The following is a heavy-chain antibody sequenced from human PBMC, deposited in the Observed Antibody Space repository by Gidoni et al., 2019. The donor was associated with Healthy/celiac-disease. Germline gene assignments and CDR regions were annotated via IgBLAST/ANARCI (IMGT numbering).Heavy chain of an antibody. D-gene: IGHD2-15*01. V-gene: IGHV1-2*04. CDR3: ARGVYWSGEEAFDI. CDR1: GSTFTGYY. Sequence: QVQLVQSGAEVKKPGASVKVSCKASGSTFTGYYMHWVRQAPGQGLEWMGWINPNSGGTNYAQKFQGWVTMTRDTSISTAYMEMSRLRSDDTAVYYCARGVYWSGEEAFDIWGQGTMVTVSS. J-gene: IGHJ3*02. CDR2: INPNSGGT.